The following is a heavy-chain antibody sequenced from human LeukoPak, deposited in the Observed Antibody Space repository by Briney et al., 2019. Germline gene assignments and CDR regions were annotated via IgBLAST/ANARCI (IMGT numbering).Heavy chain of an antibody. V-gene: IGHV3-48*04. CDR3: AREYCSSTSCHNWFDP. D-gene: IGHD2-2*01. J-gene: IGHJ5*02. CDR2: ISSSSSTI. CDR1: GFTFSSYA. Sequence: GGSLRLSCAASGFTFSSYAMSWVRQAPGKGLEWVSYISSSSSTIYYADSVKGRFTISRDNAKNSLYLQMNSLRAEDTAVYYCAREYCSSTSCHNWFDPWGQGTLVTVSS.